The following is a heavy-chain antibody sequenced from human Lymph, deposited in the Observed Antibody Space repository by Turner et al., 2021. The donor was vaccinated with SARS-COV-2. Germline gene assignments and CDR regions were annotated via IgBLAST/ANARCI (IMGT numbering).Heavy chain of an antibody. CDR1: GGTFSSYA. CDR3: ARVVGGFGELGYYYYYGMDV. D-gene: IGHD3-10*01. Sequence: QVQLVQSGAEVKKPGSSVKVSCKASGGTFSSYAISWVRQAPGQGLEWMGGIIPILRKATYEQKSQGRVTITADKSTSTAYMELSSLRSEDTAVFYWARVVGGFGELGYYYYYGMDVWGQGTTVTVSS. J-gene: IGHJ6*02. CDR2: IIPILRKA. V-gene: IGHV1-69*10.